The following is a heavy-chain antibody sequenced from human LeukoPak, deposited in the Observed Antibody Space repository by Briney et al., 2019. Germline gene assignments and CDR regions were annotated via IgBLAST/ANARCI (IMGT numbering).Heavy chain of an antibody. Sequence: GGSLRLSCAASGFTFNSYAMSWVRQAPGKGREGVSAISGSGGSTYYADCVKGRFTISRDNSKNTLYLKMNSVTAEDKAVYCCAKVRRRNWNRPIDYWGQGTLVTVSS. CDR2: ISGSGGST. V-gene: IGHV3-23*01. J-gene: IGHJ4*02. D-gene: IGHD1-20*01. CDR3: AKVRRRNWNRPIDY. CDR1: GFTFNSYA.